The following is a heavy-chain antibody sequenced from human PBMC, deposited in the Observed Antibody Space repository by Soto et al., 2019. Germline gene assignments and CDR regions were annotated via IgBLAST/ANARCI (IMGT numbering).Heavy chain of an antibody. Sequence: EVQLVESGGGLVQPGGSLRLSCAASGFTFSTYWMHWVRQAPGKGLVWVSRIKSDGSITSYADSVKGRFTISRDNAKSTPYLQMNSLRSDDTAVYYCTKDLNEYSRGWCEYWGQGILVTVSS. D-gene: IGHD6-19*01. CDR1: GFTFSTYW. V-gene: IGHV3-74*01. CDR2: IKSDGSIT. J-gene: IGHJ4*02. CDR3: TKDLNEYSRGWCEY.